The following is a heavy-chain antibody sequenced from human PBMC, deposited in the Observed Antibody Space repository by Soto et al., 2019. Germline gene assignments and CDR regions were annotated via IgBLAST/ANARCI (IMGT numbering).Heavy chain of an antibody. Sequence: QVQLQESGPGLVKPSETLSLTCNVSGGSISKFYWAWIRKTAGNGLEWMGRVYATGTTDYNPSLRSRVAMSVDISTKPFSLRLRSVTGADAGVYYCVRDGSKSLRDWFDPWCQGILVTVSS. CDR2: VYATGTT. J-gene: IGHJ5*02. CDR1: GGSISKFY. V-gene: IGHV4-4*07. CDR3: VRDGSKSLRDWFDP.